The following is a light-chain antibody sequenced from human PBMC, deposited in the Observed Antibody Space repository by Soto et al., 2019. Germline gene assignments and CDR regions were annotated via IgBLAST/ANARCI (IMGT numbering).Light chain of an antibody. Sequence: QSALTQPASVSWSPGQSITISCTGSSSDVGGYNYVSWYQQHPGKAPKLMIYDVSNRPSGISDRFSGSKSGNTASLTISGLQAEDEADYYCNSYTSSNTYVFGTGTKVTVL. CDR1: SSDVGGYNY. CDR2: DVS. J-gene: IGLJ1*01. CDR3: NSYTSSNTYV. V-gene: IGLV2-14*01.